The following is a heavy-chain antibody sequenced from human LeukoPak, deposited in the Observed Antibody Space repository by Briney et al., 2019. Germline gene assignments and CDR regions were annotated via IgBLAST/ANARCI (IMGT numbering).Heavy chain of an antibody. J-gene: IGHJ6*03. CDR2: FDPEDGET. D-gene: IGHD4-11*01. V-gene: IGHV1-24*01. Sequence: ASVKVSCKVSGYTLTELSMHWVRQAPGKGLEWMGGFDPEDGETTYAQKFQGRVTMTEDTSTDTAYMELSSLRSEDTAVYYCATVSVTDYYYYMDVWGKGTTVTVSS. CDR1: GYTLTELS. CDR3: ATVSVTDYYYYMDV.